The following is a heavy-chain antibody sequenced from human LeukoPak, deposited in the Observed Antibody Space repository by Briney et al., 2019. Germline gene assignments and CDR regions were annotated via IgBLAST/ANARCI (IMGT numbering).Heavy chain of an antibody. V-gene: IGHV4-59*01. CDR1: GGSISSYY. Sequence: KPSETLSLTCTVSGGSISSYYWSWIRQPPGKGLEWIGYIYYSGSTNYNPSLKSRVTISADTSKNQFSLKLSSVTAADTAVYYCARALDYGDYGKDDAFDIWGQGTMVTVSS. CDR3: ARALDYGDYGKDDAFDI. D-gene: IGHD4-17*01. CDR2: IYYSGST. J-gene: IGHJ3*02.